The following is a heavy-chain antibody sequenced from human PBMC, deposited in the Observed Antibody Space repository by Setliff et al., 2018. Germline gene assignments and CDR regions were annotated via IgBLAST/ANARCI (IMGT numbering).Heavy chain of an antibody. Sequence: GGSLRLSCGASGFIFSTHAMHWVRQAPGKGLEWVAFIWYDGSNKDYVDSVKGRFTISRDNSKNMLYLQMNSLRAEDSAVYYCARSPANGGHDAFDIWGRGTMVTVSS. V-gene: IGHV3-33*01. J-gene: IGHJ3*02. CDR3: ARSPANGGHDAFDI. CDR1: GFIFSTHA. CDR2: IWYDGSNK. D-gene: IGHD6-25*01.